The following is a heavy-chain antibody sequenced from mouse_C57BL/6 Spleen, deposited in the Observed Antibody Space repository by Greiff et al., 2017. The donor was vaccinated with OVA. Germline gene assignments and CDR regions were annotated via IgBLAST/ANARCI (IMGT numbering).Heavy chain of an antibody. D-gene: IGHD1-1*01. Sequence: QVQLQQPGAELVMPGASVKLSCKASGYTFTSYWMHWVKQRPGQGLEWIGEIDPSDSYTNSNQKFKGKSTLTVDKSSSTAYMQLSSLTSEDSAVYYCARFIYYYGSSYGYFDVWGTGTTVTVSS. V-gene: IGHV1-69*01. CDR1: GYTFTSYW. CDR2: IDPSDSYT. CDR3: ARFIYYYGSSYGYFDV. J-gene: IGHJ1*03.